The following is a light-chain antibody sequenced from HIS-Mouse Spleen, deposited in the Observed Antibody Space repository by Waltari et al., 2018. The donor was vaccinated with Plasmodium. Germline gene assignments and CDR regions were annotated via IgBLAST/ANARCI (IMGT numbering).Light chain of an antibody. J-gene: IGLJ3*02. CDR2: EDS. Sequence: SYELTQPPSASVSPGQTDRITCAGEAMPKKYAYWYQQKSGPAPVLVIYEDSKRPSGIPERFSCSSSGTMATLTISGAQVEDEADYYCYSTDSSGNHRVFGGGTKLTVL. V-gene: IGLV3-10*01. CDR1: AMPKKY. CDR3: YSTDSSGNHRV.